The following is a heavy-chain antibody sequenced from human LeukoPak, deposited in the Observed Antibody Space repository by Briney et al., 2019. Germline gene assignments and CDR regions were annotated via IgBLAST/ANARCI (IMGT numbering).Heavy chain of an antibody. CDR1: TFTFSTYW. CDR3: ATGSGTYYDS. Sequence: GGSLRLSCEASTFTFSTYWMHWVRQVPGKGLVWVSYINGDGSSSNYADSVKGRPTISRDNAKNTLYLQMNSLRAEDTAVYYCATGSGTYYDSWGQGTLVTVSS. V-gene: IGHV3-74*01. J-gene: IGHJ4*02. D-gene: IGHD3-10*01. CDR2: INGDGSSS.